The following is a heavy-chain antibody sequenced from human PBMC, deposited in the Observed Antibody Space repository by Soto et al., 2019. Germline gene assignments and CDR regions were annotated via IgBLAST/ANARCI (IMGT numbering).Heavy chain of an antibody. Sequence: SETLSLTCTVSGGSISSRSHYWGWIRQSPGKHLEWIGSSFYRGSTNYNPSLKSRVTISLDTSKNQFSLKLTSVTAADTAVYYCAGRYCTGGSCYRPWGQGTLVTVSS. V-gene: IGHV4-39*07. D-gene: IGHD2-15*01. J-gene: IGHJ4*02. CDR1: GGSISSRSHY. CDR3: AGRYCTGGSCYRP. CDR2: SFYRGST.